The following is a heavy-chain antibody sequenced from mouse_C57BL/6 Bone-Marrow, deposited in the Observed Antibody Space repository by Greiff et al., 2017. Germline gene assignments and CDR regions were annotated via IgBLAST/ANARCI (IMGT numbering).Heavy chain of an antibody. CDR1: GYTFTDYE. J-gene: IGHJ2*01. CDR2: IDPETGGT. Sequence: QVQLQQSGAELVRPGASVTLSCKASGYTFTDYEMHWVKQTPVHGLEWIGAIDPETGGTAYNQKFTGKAILTADKSSSTAYMELRSLTSGDSAVYYCTRAGTDFDYWGQGTTLTVSS. V-gene: IGHV1-15*01. CDR3: TRAGTDFDY. D-gene: IGHD4-1*01.